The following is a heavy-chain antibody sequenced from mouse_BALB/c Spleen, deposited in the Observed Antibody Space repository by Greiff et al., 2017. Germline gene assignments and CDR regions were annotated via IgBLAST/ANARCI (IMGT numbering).Heavy chain of an antibody. D-gene: IGHD2-4*01. Sequence: EVKVVESGGDLVKPGGSLKLSCAASGFTFSSYGMSWVRQTPDKRLEWVATISSGGSYTYYPDSVKGRFTISRDNAKNTLYLQMSSLKSEDTAMYYCARRDYDYDWFAYWGQGTLVTVSA. J-gene: IGHJ3*01. CDR1: GFTFSSYG. V-gene: IGHV5-6*02. CDR3: ARRDYDYDWFAY. CDR2: ISSGGSYT.